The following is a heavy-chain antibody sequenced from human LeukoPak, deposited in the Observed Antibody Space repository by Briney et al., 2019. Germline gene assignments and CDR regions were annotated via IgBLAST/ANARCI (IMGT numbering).Heavy chain of an antibody. V-gene: IGHV1-46*02. J-gene: IGHJ5*02. CDR3: ARAVGPRGGNWFDP. CDR2: VNHSSGST. D-gene: IGHD1-26*01. CDR1: GYTFNSYL. Sequence: ASVNVSCKGSGYTFNSYLSSWVRRVPGQGREWMGVVNHSSGSTTYSQKFQGRVTMTRDTSTSTVYMDLSSLRSEDTAVYYCARAVGPRGGNWFDPWGQGTLVTVSS.